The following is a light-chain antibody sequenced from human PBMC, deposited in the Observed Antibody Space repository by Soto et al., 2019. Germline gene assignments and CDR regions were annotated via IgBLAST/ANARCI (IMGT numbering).Light chain of an antibody. Sequence: DIQMTQSPSSLSASVGDRVTITCRAGQYIGRYLNWYQQKPGKAPKLLIYAASSLHSGAPSRFSSSGSGTDFTLTISSLQPEDFATYSCQQTYRTPLTFGGGTKVDIK. CDR3: QQTYRTPLT. CDR1: QYIGRY. J-gene: IGKJ4*01. V-gene: IGKV1-39*01. CDR2: AAS.